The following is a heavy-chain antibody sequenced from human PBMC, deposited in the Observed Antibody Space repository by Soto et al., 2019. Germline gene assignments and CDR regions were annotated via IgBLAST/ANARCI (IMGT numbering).Heavy chain of an antibody. CDR1: AYTFTSYA. J-gene: IGHJ6*02. Sequence: ASVTVSCKASAYTFTSYAIHWARQAPGQRLEWMGWLNAGNGNTKYPQKFQGRVTITRDTSASTAYMELSSLRSEDTAVYYCARGWDIVLVPAAKDYYYGMDVWGQGTTVTVSS. V-gene: IGHV1-3*01. CDR2: LNAGNGNT. D-gene: IGHD2-2*01. CDR3: ARGWDIVLVPAAKDYYYGMDV.